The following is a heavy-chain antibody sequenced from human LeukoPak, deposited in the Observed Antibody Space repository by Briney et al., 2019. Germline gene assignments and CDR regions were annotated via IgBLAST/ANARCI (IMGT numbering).Heavy chain of an antibody. J-gene: IGHJ3*02. D-gene: IGHD3-10*01. CDR2: INPNNGGT. V-gene: IGHV1-2*02. CDR1: GYTFIDYY. CDR3: AREGYYYGSGSSYRSGAFDI. Sequence: ASVKVSCKASGYTFIDYYMHWVRQAPGQGLEWMGWINPNNGGTNYAQKFQGRVTMTRDTSISTAYMELSRLRSDDTAVYYCAREGYYYGSGSSYRSGAFDIWGQGTMVTVSS.